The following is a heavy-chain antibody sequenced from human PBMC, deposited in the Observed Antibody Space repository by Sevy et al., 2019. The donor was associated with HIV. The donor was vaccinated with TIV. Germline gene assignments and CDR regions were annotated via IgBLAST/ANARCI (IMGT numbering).Heavy chain of an antibody. V-gene: IGHV3-7*01. CDR2: IKQDESEK. Sequence: GGSLRLSCAASGFKFSDYWMSWVRQSPGKGLEWVPTIKQDESEKYYVESVKGRFAISRDNGKNSVSLQMNGLRVEDTALYYCAREVGGFNWRPYYFDSWGQGTLVTVSS. D-gene: IGHD3-3*01. CDR1: GFKFSDYW. J-gene: IGHJ4*02. CDR3: AREVGGFNWRPYYFDS.